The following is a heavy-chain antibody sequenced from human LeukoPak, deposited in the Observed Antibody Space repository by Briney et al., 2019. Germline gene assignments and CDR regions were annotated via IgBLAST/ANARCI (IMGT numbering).Heavy chain of an antibody. CDR1: GGSISSYY. CDR3: ARGRYSSGPYDY. CDR2: IYYSGST. V-gene: IGHV4-59*01. J-gene: IGHJ4*02. D-gene: IGHD6-19*01. Sequence: PSETLSLTCTVSGGSISSYYWSWIRQPPGKGLEWIGYIYYSGSTNYNPSLKSRVTISVGTSKNQFSLKLSSVTAADTAVYYCARGRYSSGPYDYWGQGTLVTVSS.